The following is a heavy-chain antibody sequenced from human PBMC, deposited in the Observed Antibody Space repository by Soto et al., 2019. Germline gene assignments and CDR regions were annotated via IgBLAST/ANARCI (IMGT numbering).Heavy chain of an antibody. J-gene: IGHJ6*02. CDR2: IYYSGSI. CDR3: ARVGYCSGGSCYGYYYYYGMDV. D-gene: IGHD2-15*01. CDR1: GGSISSGGYY. Sequence: LSLTCTVSGGSISSGGYYWSWIRQHPGRGLEWIGYIYYSGSIYYNPSLKSRVTISVDTSKNQFSLDLSSVTAADTAVYYCARVGYCSGGSCYGYYYYYGMDVWGQGTTVTVSS. V-gene: IGHV4-31*03.